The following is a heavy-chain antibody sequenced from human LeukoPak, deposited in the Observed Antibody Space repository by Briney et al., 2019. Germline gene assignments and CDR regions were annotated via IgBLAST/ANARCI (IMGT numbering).Heavy chain of an antibody. CDR1: GDSSNSFY. Sequence: SETLSLTCSVSGDSSNSFYWIWIRQPPGKGLEWIGYIHHSGSTDYNPSLKSRVPLSVDTSKSQLSLRLTSVTAADTAVYYCARALRQQLITGWFDPWGQGTLVTVSS. J-gene: IGHJ5*02. V-gene: IGHV4-59*01. CDR2: IHHSGST. CDR3: ARALRQQLITGWFDP. D-gene: IGHD6-13*01.